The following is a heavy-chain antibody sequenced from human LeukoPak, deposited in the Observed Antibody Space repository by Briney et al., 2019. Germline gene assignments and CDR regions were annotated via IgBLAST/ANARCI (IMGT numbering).Heavy chain of an antibody. J-gene: IGHJ4*02. CDR3: ARPGGYYNDYFDY. Sequence: GESLKISCKGSGYTFTTYWIGWVRQMPGKGLGWMGIIYPGDSDARYSPSFQGRVTISADKSISTAYLQWTSLKASDTAMYYCARPGGYYNDYFDYWGQGTLVTVSS. CDR1: GYTFTTYW. V-gene: IGHV5-51*01. CDR2: IYPGDSDA. D-gene: IGHD3-9*01.